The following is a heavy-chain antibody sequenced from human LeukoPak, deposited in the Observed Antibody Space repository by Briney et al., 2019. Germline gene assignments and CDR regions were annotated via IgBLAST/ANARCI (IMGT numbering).Heavy chain of an antibody. J-gene: IGHJ3*02. CDR3: ARENGVVVADAFDI. V-gene: IGHV4-4*07. Sequence: SETLSLTCTVSGGSISSYYWSWIRQPAGKGLEWIGRIYTSGSTNYNPSLKSRVTISVDTSKNQFSLKLSSVTAADTAVYYCARENGVVVADAFDIWGQGTMVTVSS. CDR1: GGSISSYY. D-gene: IGHD3-22*01. CDR2: IYTSGST.